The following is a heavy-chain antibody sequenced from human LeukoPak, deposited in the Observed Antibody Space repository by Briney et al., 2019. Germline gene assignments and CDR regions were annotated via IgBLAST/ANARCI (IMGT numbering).Heavy chain of an antibody. CDR2: ISSSGSII. CDR1: GFTFSSYE. Sequence: GGSLRLSCAASGFTFSSYEMNWVRQAPGKGLEWVSYISSSGSIIYYADSLKGRFTISRDNAKNSLYLQMNSLRAEDTAVYYCARDHRGDYGPYYYYMDVWGKGTTVTISS. V-gene: IGHV3-48*03. CDR3: ARDHRGDYGPYYYYMDV. J-gene: IGHJ6*03. D-gene: IGHD4-17*01.